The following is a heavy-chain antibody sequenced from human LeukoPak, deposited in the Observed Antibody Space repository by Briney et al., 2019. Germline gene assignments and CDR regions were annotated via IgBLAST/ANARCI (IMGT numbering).Heavy chain of an antibody. CDR3: ARGRTGTSHYYYYMDV. D-gene: IGHD1-1*01. V-gene: IGHV3-74*01. CDR2: INSDGGN. Sequence: PGGSLRLSCAASGFSFSNYWMHWVRPAPGRGLVWVSRINSDGGNNADSVKGRFTISRDNAKNTLYLQMSSLRAEDTAVYYCARGRTGTSHYYYYMDVWGKGTTVTVSS. J-gene: IGHJ6*03. CDR1: GFSFSNYW.